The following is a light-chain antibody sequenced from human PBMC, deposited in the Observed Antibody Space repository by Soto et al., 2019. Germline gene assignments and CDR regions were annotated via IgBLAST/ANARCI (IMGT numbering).Light chain of an antibody. CDR1: QSVSSSY. CDR2: GAS. V-gene: IGKV3-20*01. Sequence: EIVLTQSPGTLSLSPGERATLSCRASQSVSSSYLAWYQQKPGQAPRLLIYGASSRATGIPDRFSGSESGTDFTLTISRLEPEDFAVYYCQQYGSSLWTFSQGTKVDIK. CDR3: QQYGSSLWT. J-gene: IGKJ1*01.